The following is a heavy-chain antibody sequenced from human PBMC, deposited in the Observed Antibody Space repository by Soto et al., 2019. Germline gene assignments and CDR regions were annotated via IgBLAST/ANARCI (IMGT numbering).Heavy chain of an antibody. D-gene: IGHD6-13*01. CDR3: ARGTQQLPRPPRPIHP. CDR2: ITHRGST. Sequence: PSETLSLTCAVSGGSFSSYYWTWTRQPPEKGLEWIGEITHRGSTNYNPSLKSRATMSIDTPKNQFSLKVTSVTAADTAVYFCARGTQQLPRPPRPIHPCGPAPLLTVSS. J-gene: IGHJ5*02. V-gene: IGHV4-34*01. CDR1: GGSFSSYY.